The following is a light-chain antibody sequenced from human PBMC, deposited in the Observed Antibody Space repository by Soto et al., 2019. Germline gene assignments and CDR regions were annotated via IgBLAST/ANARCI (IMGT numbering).Light chain of an antibody. Sequence: THSPATQSLSRGERATLSCRASQSVSSLLAWYQQKPGQAPRLLIYGASTRVTGIPARFSGSGSGTEFTLTIRSLQSEDFAVYYCQQYNNWPPFTFGPGTKVDIK. V-gene: IGKV3-15*01. CDR1: QSVSSL. CDR3: QQYNNWPPFT. J-gene: IGKJ3*01. CDR2: GAS.